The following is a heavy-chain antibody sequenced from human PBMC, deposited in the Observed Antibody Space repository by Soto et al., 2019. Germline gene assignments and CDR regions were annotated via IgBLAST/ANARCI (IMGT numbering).Heavy chain of an antibody. CDR3: ERDRPTSSIRARDYYYAMDV. D-gene: IGHD6-6*01. CDR2: ISSYNGNT. Sequence: QVQLMQSGAEVKKPGASVKVSCKASGYTFITYGISWVRQAPGQGLEWMGWISSYNGNTNYAQKLQGRATMTTDTSTTTAYMELRSLRSDDTAVYYGERDRPTSSIRARDYYYAMDVWGQGTTVTVSS. V-gene: IGHV1-18*01. J-gene: IGHJ6*02. CDR1: GYTFITYG.